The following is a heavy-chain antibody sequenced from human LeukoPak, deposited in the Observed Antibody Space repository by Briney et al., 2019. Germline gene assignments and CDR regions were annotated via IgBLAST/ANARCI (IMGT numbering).Heavy chain of an antibody. Sequence: PSETLSLTCTVSGGSISSSSYYWGWIRQPPGKGLEWIGSIYYSGNAYYNPSLKSRVTISVDTSKSQSSLKLSSVTAADTAVYYCARHFGGSCYSCPFDPWGQGTLVTVSS. D-gene: IGHD2-15*01. J-gene: IGHJ5*02. CDR2: IYYSGNA. CDR3: ARHFGGSCYSCPFDP. CDR1: GGSISSSSYY. V-gene: IGHV4-39*01.